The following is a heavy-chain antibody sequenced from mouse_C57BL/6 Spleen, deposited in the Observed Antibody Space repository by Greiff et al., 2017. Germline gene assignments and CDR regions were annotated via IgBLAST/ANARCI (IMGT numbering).Heavy chain of an antibody. CDR1: GYTFTSYW. CDR3: ARKDYGSSYDFDY. CDR2: IYPGSGST. J-gene: IGHJ2*01. D-gene: IGHD1-1*01. Sequence: QVQLKQSGAELVKPGASVKMSCKASGYTFTSYWITWVKQRPGQGLEWIGDIYPGSGSTNYNEKFKSKATLTVDTSSSTAYMQLSSLTSEDSAVYYCARKDYGSSYDFDYWGQGTTLTVSS. V-gene: IGHV1-55*01.